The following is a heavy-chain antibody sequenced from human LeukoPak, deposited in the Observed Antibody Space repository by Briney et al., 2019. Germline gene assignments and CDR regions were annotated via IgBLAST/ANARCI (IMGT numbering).Heavy chain of an antibody. CDR2: IYHSGTT. Sequence: PSETLSLTCAVSGNSISGGYYWGWIRQPPGKGLEWIGSIYHSGTTYYNSSLKSRVTISADTSRNHFSLKLSSVTAADTAVYYCASSKTFGQSFVGYWGRGTLVTVSS. J-gene: IGHJ4*01. CDR3: ASSKTFGQSFVGY. D-gene: IGHD2-15*01. V-gene: IGHV4-38-2*01. CDR1: GNSISGGYY.